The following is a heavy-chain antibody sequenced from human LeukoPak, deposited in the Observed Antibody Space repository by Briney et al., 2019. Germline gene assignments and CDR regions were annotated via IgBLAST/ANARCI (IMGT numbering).Heavy chain of an antibody. V-gene: IGHV3-48*03. CDR1: GFTFSSYE. CDR3: AREGYTVTTGVDY. D-gene: IGHD4-17*01. CDR2: ISSSGSTI. J-gene: IGHJ4*02. Sequence: PGGSLRLSCAASGFTFSSYEMNWVRQAPGKGLEWVSYISSSGSTIYYADSVKGRFTISRDNDKNSLYLQMNSLRAEDTAVYYCAREGYTVTTGVDYWGQGTLVTVSS.